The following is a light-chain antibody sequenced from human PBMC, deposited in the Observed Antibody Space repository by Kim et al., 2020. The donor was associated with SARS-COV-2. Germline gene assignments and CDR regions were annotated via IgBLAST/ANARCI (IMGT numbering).Light chain of an antibody. J-gene: IGKJ2*01. CDR3: QQYGAPPYT. CDR2: SAS. CDR1: QSVRSNY. Sequence: STGERATLSCGASQSVRSNYLAWYQQKPGQAPRLLIYSASSRATGIPDRFSGSGSGTDFTLTINRLEPEDFAVYYCQQYGAPPYTFGQGTKLEI. V-gene: IGKV3-20*01.